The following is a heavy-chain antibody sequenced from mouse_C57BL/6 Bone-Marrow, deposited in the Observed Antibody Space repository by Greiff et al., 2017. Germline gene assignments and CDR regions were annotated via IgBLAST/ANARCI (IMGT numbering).Heavy chain of an antibody. Sequence: QVQLQQSGAELARPGASVKLSCKASGYTFTSYGISWVKQRTGQGLEWIGEIYPRSGNTYYNEKFKGKATLTADKSSSTAYMELRSLTSEDSAVYFCARRYYGNSWYFDVWGTGTTVTVSS. D-gene: IGHD2-1*01. CDR1: GYTFTSYG. CDR3: ARRYYGNSWYFDV. V-gene: IGHV1-81*01. J-gene: IGHJ1*03. CDR2: IYPRSGNT.